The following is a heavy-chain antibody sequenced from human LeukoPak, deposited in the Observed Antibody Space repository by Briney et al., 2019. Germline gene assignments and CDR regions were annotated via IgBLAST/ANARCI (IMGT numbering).Heavy chain of an antibody. CDR1: GFTFSGYA. Sequence: GGSLRLSCAASGFTFSGYAMSWVRQAPGKGLEWVSNIKQDGSDKYYVDSVKGRFTISRDNAKNSLYLQMNSLRAEDTAVYYCARYGSYCTGGNCKDYWGQGTLVTVSS. J-gene: IGHJ4*02. V-gene: IGHV3-7*01. CDR2: IKQDGSDK. D-gene: IGHD2-15*01. CDR3: ARYGSYCTGGNCKDY.